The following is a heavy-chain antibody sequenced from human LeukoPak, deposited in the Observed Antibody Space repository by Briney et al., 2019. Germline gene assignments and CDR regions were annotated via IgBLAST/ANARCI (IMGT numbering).Heavy chain of an antibody. CDR1: GFTFSALA. V-gene: IGHV3-30*04. CDR2: ISYDARNK. J-gene: IGHJ3*02. D-gene: IGHD5-12*01. CDR3: ARGTTDIVADISDAFDI. Sequence: GGSLRLSCAASGFTFSALAMHWVRQAPGKGLEWVAAISYDARNKYYAVSVRGRFTISRDNSRNTLFLQLNSLKAEDTAVYFCARGTTDIVADISDAFDIWGQGSVVTVSS.